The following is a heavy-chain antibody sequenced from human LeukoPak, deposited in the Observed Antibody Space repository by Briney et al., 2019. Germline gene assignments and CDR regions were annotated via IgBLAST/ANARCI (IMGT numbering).Heavy chain of an antibody. Sequence: PGGSLRLSCAASGFTFSSYSMNWVRQAPGKGLEWVSSISSSSSYIYYADSVKGRFTISRDNAKNSLYLQMNSLRAEDTAVYYCARASYGSGSYYYMDVWGQRDHGHRLL. CDR2: ISSSSSYI. V-gene: IGHV3-21*01. CDR1: GFTFSSYS. CDR3: ARASYGSGSYYYMDV. D-gene: IGHD3-10*01. J-gene: IGHJ6*03.